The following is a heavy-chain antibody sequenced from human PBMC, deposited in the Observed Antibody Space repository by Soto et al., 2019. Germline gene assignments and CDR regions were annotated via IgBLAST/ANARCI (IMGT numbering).Heavy chain of an antibody. Sequence: PGGSLRLSCAASGFTFSSYAMHWVRQAPGKGLEWVAVISYDGSNKNHADTVKGRFTISRDNSKNTLYLQMNSLRAEDTAVYYSAKGLTGAPYYAMDVWGQGTTVTVSS. CDR2: ISYDGSNK. CDR3: AKGLTGAPYYAMDV. J-gene: IGHJ6*02. D-gene: IGHD7-27*01. V-gene: IGHV3-30-3*01. CDR1: GFTFSSYA.